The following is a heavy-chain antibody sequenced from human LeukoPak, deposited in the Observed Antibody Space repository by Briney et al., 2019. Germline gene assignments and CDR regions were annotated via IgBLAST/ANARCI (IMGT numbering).Heavy chain of an antibody. D-gene: IGHD3-22*01. CDR1: GGTFSSYA. J-gene: IGHJ4*02. V-gene: IGHV1-69*04. CDR2: IIPILGIA. CDR3: ARDYDSSGYSPEVSVDY. Sequence: ASVKFSCKASGGTFSSYAISWVRQAPGQGLEWMGRIIPILGIANYAQKFQGRVTITADKSTSTAYMELSSLRSEDTAVYYCARDYDSSGYSPEVSVDYWGQGTLVTVSS.